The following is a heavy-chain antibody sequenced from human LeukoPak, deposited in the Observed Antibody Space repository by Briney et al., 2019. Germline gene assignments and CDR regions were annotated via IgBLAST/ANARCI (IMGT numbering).Heavy chain of an antibody. J-gene: IGHJ4*02. CDR1: GYTFTSYG. CDR2: FDPEHGEI. CDR3: ATLDYYDSSAYYSDY. V-gene: IGHV1-24*01. D-gene: IGHD3-22*01. Sequence: ASVKVSCKASGYTFTSYGISWVRQAPGQGLEWMGGFDPEHGEIIYAQKFQGRVTMTEDTSTDTAYMELSSLRSEDTAVYYCATLDYYDSSAYYSDYWGQGTLVTVSS.